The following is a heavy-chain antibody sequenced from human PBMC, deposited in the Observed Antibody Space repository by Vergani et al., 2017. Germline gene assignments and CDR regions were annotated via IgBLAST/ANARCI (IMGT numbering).Heavy chain of an antibody. J-gene: IGHJ4*02. CDR3: ARVPLLVRFLEWLPLDY. CDR2: IIPILGIA. CDR1: GGTFSSYT. Sequence: QVQLVQSGAEVKKPGSSVKVSCKASGGTFSSYTISWVRQAPGQGLEWMGRIIPILGIANYAQKFQGRVTITADKSTSTAYMELSSLRSEETAVYYCARVPLLVRFLEWLPLDYGGQGTLVTVSS. V-gene: IGHV1-69*02. D-gene: IGHD3-3*01.